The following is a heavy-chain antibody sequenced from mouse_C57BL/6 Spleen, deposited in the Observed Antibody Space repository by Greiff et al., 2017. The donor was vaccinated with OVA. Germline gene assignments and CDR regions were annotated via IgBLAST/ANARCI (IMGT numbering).Heavy chain of an antibody. D-gene: IGHD3-2*02. CDR1: GYTFTSYW. J-gene: IGHJ3*01. CDR3: ARGDISGSFAY. CDR2: IDPSDSYT. V-gene: IGHV1-50*01. Sequence: VQLQQPGAELVKPGASVKLSCKASGYTFTSYWMQWVKQRPGQGLEWIGEIDPSDSYTNYNQKFKGKATLTEDTSSSTAYMQLSSLTSEDSAVYYCARGDISGSFAYWGKGTMVTVSA.